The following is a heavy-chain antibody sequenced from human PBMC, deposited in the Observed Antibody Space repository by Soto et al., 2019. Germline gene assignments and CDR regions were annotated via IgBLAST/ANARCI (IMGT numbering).Heavy chain of an antibody. CDR3: VRDHQWLLMDA. J-gene: IGHJ6*02. CDR1: GASIFSGDFY. CDR2: TDYSGST. D-gene: IGHD6-19*01. V-gene: IGHV4-30-4*01. Sequence: QVQLQESGPGLVTPSQTLSLTCTVSGASIFSGDFYWTWIRQPPGEGLEWIGYTDYSGSTYYNPSLMNRVSISIDTSKNQFSLKLRSVTAADTAVYYCVRDHQWLLMDAWGQGTTVTVSS.